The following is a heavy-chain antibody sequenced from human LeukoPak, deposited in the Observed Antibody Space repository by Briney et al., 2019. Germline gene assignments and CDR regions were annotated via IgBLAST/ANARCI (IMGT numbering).Heavy chain of an antibody. CDR3: ARQTGDSSGYYYKDYFDY. V-gene: IGHV4-39*01. D-gene: IGHD3-22*01. J-gene: IGHJ4*02. CDR2: IYYSGST. Sequence: SSETLSLTCTVSGGSISSSSYYWGWIRQPPGKGLEWNGSIYYSGSTYYNPSLKSRVTISVDTSKNQFSLKLSSVTAADTAVYYCARQTGDSSGYYYKDYFDYWGQGTLVTVSS. CDR1: GGSISSSSYY.